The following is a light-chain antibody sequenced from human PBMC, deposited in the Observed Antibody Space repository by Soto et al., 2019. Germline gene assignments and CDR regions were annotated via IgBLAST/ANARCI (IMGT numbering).Light chain of an antibody. CDR2: GAS. CDR3: QQYNNWWT. J-gene: IGKJ1*01. Sequence: IVLTQSPGTLSLSPGERVTLSCRASQSVTTRLAWYQHKPGQAPTLFMSGASNRASGVPVRFSGSGSGTEFTLTISSLQSEDFAVYYCQQYNNWWTFGQGTKVDIK. CDR1: QSVTTR. V-gene: IGKV3D-15*01.